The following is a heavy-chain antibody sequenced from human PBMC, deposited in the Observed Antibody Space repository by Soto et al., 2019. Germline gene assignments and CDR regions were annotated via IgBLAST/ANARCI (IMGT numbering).Heavy chain of an antibody. CDR2: ISAYNGNT. V-gene: IGHV1-18*01. D-gene: IGHD2-2*01. CDR1: VYTFTSYG. Sequence: ASVKVSCKASVYTFTSYGISWVRQAPGQGLEWMGGISAYNGNTNYAQKLQGTVTMTTDTSTSTAYMELRSLRSDDTAVYYCAREIVVVPAAPSAMDDYYYYYMDVWGKGTTVTVSS. J-gene: IGHJ6*03. CDR3: AREIVVVPAAPSAMDDYYYYYMDV.